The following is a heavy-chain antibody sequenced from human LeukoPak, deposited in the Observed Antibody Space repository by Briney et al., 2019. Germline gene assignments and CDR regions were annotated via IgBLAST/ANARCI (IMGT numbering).Heavy chain of an antibody. D-gene: IGHD2-2*01. V-gene: IGHV3-23*01. CDR1: GFTFTNYA. J-gene: IGHJ2*01. CDR3: ARDPARWYFDL. CDR2: ISTSGANT. Sequence: GGSLRLSRLASGFTFTNYAMNWVRQAPGKGLEWVSAISTSGANTYYADSVQGRFTISRDNSRNTVYLQMNSLRAEDTAVYYCARDPARWYFDLWGRGILVTVSS.